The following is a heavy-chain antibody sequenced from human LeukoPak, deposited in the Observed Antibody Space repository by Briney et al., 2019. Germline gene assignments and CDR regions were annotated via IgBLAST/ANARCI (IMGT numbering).Heavy chain of an antibody. CDR3: ATLIFGVVITKKSNWFDP. Sequence: SETMSLTSTVSGGSISSSSYYWGWIRQPPGKGLEWIGSIYYSGSTYYNPSLKSRVTISVDTSKNQFSLKLSSVTAADTAVYYCATLIFGVVITKKSNWFDPWGQGTLVTVSS. CDR2: IYYSGST. J-gene: IGHJ5*02. CDR1: GGSISSSSYY. D-gene: IGHD3-3*01. V-gene: IGHV4-39*01.